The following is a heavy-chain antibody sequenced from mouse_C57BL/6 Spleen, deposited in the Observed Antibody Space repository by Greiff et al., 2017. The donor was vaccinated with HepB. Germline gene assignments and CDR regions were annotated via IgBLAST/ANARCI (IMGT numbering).Heavy chain of an antibody. J-gene: IGHJ2*01. CDR1: GYTFTSYW. CDR2: IYPGSGST. Sequence: QVQLQQPGAELVQPGASVKMSCKASGYTFTSYWITWVKQRPGQGLEWIGDIYPGSGSTNYNEKFKSKATLTVDTSSSTAYMQLSSLTSEDSAVYYCARGTTTVVAHFDYWGQGTTLTVSS. D-gene: IGHD1-1*01. V-gene: IGHV1-55*01. CDR3: ARGTTTVVAHFDY.